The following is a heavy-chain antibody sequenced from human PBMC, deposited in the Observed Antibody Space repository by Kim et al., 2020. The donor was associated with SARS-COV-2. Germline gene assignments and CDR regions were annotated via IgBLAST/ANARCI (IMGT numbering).Heavy chain of an antibody. V-gene: IGHV1-46*01. J-gene: IGHJ4*02. CDR3: ARGEDSYYYDSSDPFDY. D-gene: IGHD3-22*01. Sequence: FKGRVPMTRDTSTSTVYMELSSLRSEDTAVYYCARGEDSYYYDSSDPFDYWGQGTLVTVSS.